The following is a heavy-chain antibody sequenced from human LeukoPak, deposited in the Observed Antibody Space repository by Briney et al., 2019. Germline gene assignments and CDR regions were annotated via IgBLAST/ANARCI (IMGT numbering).Heavy chain of an antibody. CDR1: GGSISNYF. J-gene: IGHJ4*02. V-gene: IGHV4-59*01. Sequence: SETLSLTCTVSGGSISNYFWSWIRQSPGKGLEWIGYIYHSGSANYNPSLYSRVSISVDTSRNQFSLKLSSVTAADTAVYYCARVGTYGSGSYLSWLDYWGQGTLVTVSS. CDR2: IYHSGSA. CDR3: ARVGTYGSGSYLSWLDY. D-gene: IGHD3-10*01.